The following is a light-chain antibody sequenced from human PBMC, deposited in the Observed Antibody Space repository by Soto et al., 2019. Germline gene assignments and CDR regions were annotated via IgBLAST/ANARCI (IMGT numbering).Light chain of an antibody. CDR1: SSDVGGYNY. CDR2: EVS. Sequence: QSVLTQPASVSGSPGQSITISCTGTSSDVGGYNYVSWYQQHPGKAPKLMIYEVSNRPSGVSNRFSGSKSGNTASLTISGLQAEDGADYYCSSYTSSSTLEVFGGGTKLTVL. J-gene: IGLJ3*02. V-gene: IGLV2-14*01. CDR3: SSYTSSSTLEV.